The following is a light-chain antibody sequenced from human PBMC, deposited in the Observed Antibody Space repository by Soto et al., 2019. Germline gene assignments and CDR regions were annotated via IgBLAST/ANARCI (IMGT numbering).Light chain of an antibody. Sequence: EIVLTQSPGTLSLSPGERATLSCRASQSVSSTILAWYQQKPGQAPRLLIYDASSRATGIPDRFSGSGSGTDFTLTISRLEPEDFAVYYCQHYDSSLWTFGQGTQVEIK. V-gene: IGKV3-20*01. J-gene: IGKJ1*01. CDR3: QHYDSSLWT. CDR2: DAS. CDR1: QSVSSTI.